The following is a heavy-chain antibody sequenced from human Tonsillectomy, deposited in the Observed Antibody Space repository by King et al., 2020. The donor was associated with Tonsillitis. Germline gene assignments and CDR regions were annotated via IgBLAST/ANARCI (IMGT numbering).Heavy chain of an antibody. CDR2: INPSGGTT. CDR3: ARDRPCSSASCYWGSWFDP. V-gene: IGHV1-46*01. D-gene: IGHD2-2*01. CDR1: GYTFTSYY. Sequence: QLVQSGAEVKKPGASVKVSCKASGYTFTSYYMHWVRQAPGQGLEWMGMINPSGGTTSYAQKFQGRVTMTRDTSTNTVYMELSSLRSEDTAVYYCARDRPCSSASCYWGSWFDPWGQGTLVTVCS. J-gene: IGHJ5*02.